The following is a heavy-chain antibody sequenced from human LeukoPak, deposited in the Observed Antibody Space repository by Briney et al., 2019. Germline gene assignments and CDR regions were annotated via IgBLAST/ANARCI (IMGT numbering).Heavy chain of an antibody. J-gene: IGHJ6*03. D-gene: IGHD3-10*01. CDR1: GYSFTSHY. CDR2: INPNSGGT. V-gene: IGHV1-2*02. CDR3: ARQSSYYYGSGSYHPYYYYYMDV. Sequence: GASVKVSCKASGYSFTSHYMHWVRQAPGQGLEWMGWINPNSGGTNYAQKFQGRVTMTRDTSISTAYMELSRLRSDDTAVYYCARQSSYYYGSGSYHPYYYYYMDVWGKGTTVTISS.